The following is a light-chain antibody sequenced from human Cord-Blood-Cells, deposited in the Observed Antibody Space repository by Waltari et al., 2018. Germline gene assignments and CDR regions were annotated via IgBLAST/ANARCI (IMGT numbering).Light chain of an antibody. J-gene: IGLJ3*02. CDR1: RSDVGSYNL. CDR3: CSYAGSSTWV. V-gene: IGLV2-23*01. Sequence: QSALTQPASVSGSPGQSITISCTGTRSDVGSYNLVSWYQQHPGKAPKLIIYEGSKRPAGVANRFSGSKAGNTPSLTTSGLQAEDEADYYCCSYAGSSTWVFGGGTRLTVL. CDR2: EGS.